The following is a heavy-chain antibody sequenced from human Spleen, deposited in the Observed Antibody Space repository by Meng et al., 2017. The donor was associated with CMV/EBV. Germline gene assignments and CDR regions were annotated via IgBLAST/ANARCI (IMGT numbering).Heavy chain of an antibody. Sequence: GGSLRLSCAASGFTFSSYSMNWVRQAPGKGLEWVANIKQDGSEKYYVDSVKGRFTISRDNAKNSLYLQMNSLRAEDTAVYYCARGGWELPYYHYGMDVWGQGTTVTVSS. CDR3: ARGGWELPYYHYGMDV. CDR2: IKQDGSEK. J-gene: IGHJ6*02. D-gene: IGHD1-26*01. CDR1: GFTFSSYS. V-gene: IGHV3-7*01.